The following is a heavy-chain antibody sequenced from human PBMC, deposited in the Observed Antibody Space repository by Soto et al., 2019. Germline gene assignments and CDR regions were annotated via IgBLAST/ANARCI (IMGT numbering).Heavy chain of an antibody. CDR1: GGPISSGGYY. Sequence: SETLSLTCTVSGGPISSGGYYWSWIRQHPGKGLEWIGYIYYSGGTYYNPSLKSRVTISVDTSKNQFSLKLSSVTAADTAVYYCARARRQLHYYYYGMDVWGQGTTVTVSS. J-gene: IGHJ6*02. CDR3: ARARRQLHYYYYGMDV. V-gene: IGHV4-31*03. CDR2: IYYSGGT. D-gene: IGHD5-18*01.